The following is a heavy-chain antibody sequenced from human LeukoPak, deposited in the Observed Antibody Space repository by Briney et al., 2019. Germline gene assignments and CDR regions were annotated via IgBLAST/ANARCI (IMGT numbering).Heavy chain of an antibody. CDR1: GYTFTDYY. D-gene: IGHD5-24*01. CDR2: INPNSGGT. J-gene: IGHJ4*02. V-gene: IGHV1-2*02. Sequence: ASVTVSCKASGYTFTDYYMHWVRQAPGKGLEWMGWINPNSGGTNYAQKFQGRVTMTRDTSISTAYMELSRLRSDDTAVYYCARGRRWLQLGLDYWGQGTLVTVSS. CDR3: ARGRRWLQLGLDY.